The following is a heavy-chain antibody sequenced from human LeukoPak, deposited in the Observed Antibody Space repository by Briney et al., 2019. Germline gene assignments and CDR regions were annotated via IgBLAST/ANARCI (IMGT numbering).Heavy chain of an antibody. CDR1: GFTFSAYN. CDR2: ISENGGTT. Sequence: GGSLRLSCAASGFTFSAYNMNWVRRTPGKGLEWVSGISENGGTTYYADSVRGRFIIFRDSSKNTLYLQMNSLRAEDTAVYYCAKDYATIEVVTLFDNWGQGTLVTVSS. D-gene: IGHD3-22*01. J-gene: IGHJ4*02. CDR3: AKDYATIEVVTLFDN. V-gene: IGHV3-23*01.